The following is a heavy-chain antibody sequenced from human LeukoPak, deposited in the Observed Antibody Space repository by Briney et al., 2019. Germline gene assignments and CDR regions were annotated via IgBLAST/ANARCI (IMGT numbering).Heavy chain of an antibody. CDR3: ARGVVGATAFAY. J-gene: IGHJ4*02. V-gene: IGHV4-4*07. Sequence: SETLFLTCTVSGGSISGYTWSWIRQPAGKGLEWIGRIYASGSTNYNPSLQGRVTISVDTSRGQFFLMVHSVTAADTAVYYCARGVVGATAFAYWGQGTVVTASS. D-gene: IGHD1-26*01. CDR1: GGSISGYT. CDR2: IYASGST.